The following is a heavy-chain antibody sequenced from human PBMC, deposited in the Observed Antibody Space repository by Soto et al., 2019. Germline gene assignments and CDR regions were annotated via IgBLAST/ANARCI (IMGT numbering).Heavy chain of an antibody. J-gene: IGHJ4*02. D-gene: IGHD6-13*01. Sequence: EVHLLESGGGLVRPGGSLRLSCVASTFTFTDYAMSWVRQAPGEGLEWVSAIRGSGGTTYYAESVKGRFSISRDNSKNTLYLHLNSLRVEDTAIYYCATISDRGIAAALDSWGQGTLVTVSS. CDR2: IRGSGGTT. CDR1: TFTFTDYA. CDR3: ATISDRGIAAALDS. V-gene: IGHV3-23*01.